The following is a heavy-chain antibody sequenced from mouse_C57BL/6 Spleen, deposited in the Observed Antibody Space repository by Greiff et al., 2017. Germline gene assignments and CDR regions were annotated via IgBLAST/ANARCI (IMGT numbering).Heavy chain of an antibody. J-gene: IGHJ3*01. CDR3: ARLGDSSGHFAY. V-gene: IGHV1-64*01. Sequence: VQLQQPGAELVKPGASVKLSCKASGYTFTSYWMHWVKQRPGQGLEWIGMIHPNSGSTNYNEKFKSKATLTVDKSSSTAYMQLSSLTSEDSAVYYCARLGDSSGHFAYWGQGTLVTVSA. CDR2: IHPNSGST. CDR1: GYTFTSYW. D-gene: IGHD3-2*02.